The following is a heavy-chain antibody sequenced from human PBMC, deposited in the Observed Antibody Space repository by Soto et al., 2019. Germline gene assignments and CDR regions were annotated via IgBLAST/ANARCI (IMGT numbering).Heavy chain of an antibody. CDR3: ARHRYYDFWSGYLGWFDP. J-gene: IGHJ5*02. V-gene: IGHV4-39*01. D-gene: IGHD3-3*01. Sequence: SETLSLTCTVSGGSISSSSYYWGWIRQPPGKGLEWIGSIYYSGSTYYNPSLKSRVTISVDTSKNQFSLKLSSVTAADTAVYYCARHRYYDFWSGYLGWFDPWGQGTLVTVSS. CDR1: GGSISSSSYY. CDR2: IYYSGST.